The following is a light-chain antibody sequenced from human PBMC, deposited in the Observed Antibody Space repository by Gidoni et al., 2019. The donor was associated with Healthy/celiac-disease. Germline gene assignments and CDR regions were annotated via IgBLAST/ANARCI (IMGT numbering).Light chain of an antibody. V-gene: IGKV1-33*01. CDR2: DAS. Sequence: DIQMTQSPSSLSASVGDRVTITCQASQDISNYLNWYQQKPGKAPKLLIYDASNVETGVPSRFSGSGSGTDFTFTISSLQPEDIATYYCQQYDNLPRRTFGPGTKVDIK. CDR3: QQYDNLPRRT. CDR1: QDISNY. J-gene: IGKJ3*01.